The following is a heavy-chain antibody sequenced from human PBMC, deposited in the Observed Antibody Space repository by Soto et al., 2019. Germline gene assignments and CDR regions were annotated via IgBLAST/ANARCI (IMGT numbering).Heavy chain of an antibody. CDR1: GYTFTSYG. CDR2: ISAYNGNT. J-gene: IGHJ6*03. Sequence: QVQLVQSGAEVKKPGASVKVSCKASGYTFTSYGISWVRQAPGQGLEWMGWISAYNGNTNYAQKLQGRVTMTTDTSTSTAYMERRSLRSDDTAVYYCAREINGGPGDYYYYMDVWGKGTTVTVSS. CDR3: AREINGGPGDYYYYMDV. D-gene: IGHD2-15*01. V-gene: IGHV1-18*01.